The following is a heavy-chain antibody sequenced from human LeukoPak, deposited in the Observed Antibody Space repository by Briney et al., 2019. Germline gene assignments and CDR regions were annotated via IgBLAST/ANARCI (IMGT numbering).Heavy chain of an antibody. CDR1: GYSFTSYW. D-gene: IGHD5-24*01. CDR3: ARGEGGYNYAF. J-gene: IGHJ4*02. V-gene: IGHV5-51*01. CDR2: INPADSDT. Sequence: GESLKISCKTSGYSFTSYWIAWVRQIPGKGLEWVGIINPADSDTRYSLSLQGQVAISADRSISTAYLQWSSLKASDTAIYYCARGEGGYNYAFWGQGTLVSVSS.